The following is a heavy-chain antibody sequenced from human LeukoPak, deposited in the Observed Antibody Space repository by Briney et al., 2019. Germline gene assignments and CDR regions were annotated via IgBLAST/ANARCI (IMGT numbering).Heavy chain of an antibody. CDR2: ISSDGSID. D-gene: IGHD1-7*01. V-gene: IGHV3-30*03. CDR3: TREGLGTTFSAWFAP. Sequence: AGGSLRLSCAASGFTFSSYWMSWVRQAPGKGLEWVAVISSDGSIDYYADSVRGRFTVSRDNSKNTLYLQLNSLRVEDTAVYYCTREGLGTTFSAWFAPWGQGTLVIVSS. J-gene: IGHJ5*02. CDR1: GFTFSSYW.